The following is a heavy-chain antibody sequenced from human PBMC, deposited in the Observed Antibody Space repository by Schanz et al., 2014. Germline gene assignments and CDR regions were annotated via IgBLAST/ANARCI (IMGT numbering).Heavy chain of an antibody. CDR1: CYRFTTYG. CDR2: IIPVRHTV. V-gene: IGHV1-69*04. J-gene: IGHJ4*02. D-gene: IGHD3-3*02. Sequence: RVSCEASCYRFTTYGISWVRQAPGQGLEWMGWIIPVRHTVHDAQNFQGRVTITADKSTYSAYMELSSLRSEDTALYYCARDYISCLVLDYWAWGTLVDVSS. CDR3: ARDYISCLVLDY.